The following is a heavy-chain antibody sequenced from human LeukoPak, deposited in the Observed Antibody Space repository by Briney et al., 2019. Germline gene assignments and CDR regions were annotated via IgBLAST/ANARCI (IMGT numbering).Heavy chain of an antibody. V-gene: IGHV4-34*12. Sequence: SETLSLTCAVYGYSLSNPYWTWIRQPPGKGLEWVGEVLHTGGTNYNPSLKSRVTISVDTSKNQFFLKLTSVTAADTAVYYCARGPAAIHPWGPGTLVTVSS. J-gene: IGHJ5*02. CDR1: GYSLSNPY. CDR3: ARGPAAIHP. D-gene: IGHD2-2*01. CDR2: VLHTGGT.